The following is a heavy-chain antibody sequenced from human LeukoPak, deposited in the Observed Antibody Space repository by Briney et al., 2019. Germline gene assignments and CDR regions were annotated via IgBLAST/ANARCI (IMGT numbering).Heavy chain of an antibody. CDR1: GYSFTSYW. CDR3: ARQLCSGGGCYDWFDP. J-gene: IGHJ5*02. CDR2: IYPGDSDT. D-gene: IGHD2-15*01. Sequence: GESLKISCKGSGYSFTSYWIGWVRQMPGKGLEWMGIIYPGDSDTRYSPSFQGQVTISADKSISTAYLQWSSLKASDTAMYYCARQLCSGGGCYDWFDPWGQGTLVTVSS. V-gene: IGHV5-51*01.